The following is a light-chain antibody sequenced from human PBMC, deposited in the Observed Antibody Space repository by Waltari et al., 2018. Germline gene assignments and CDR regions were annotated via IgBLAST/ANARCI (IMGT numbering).Light chain of an antibody. CDR1: QRASWY. Sequence: EIVLTQSPATLSMYPGERATLSCRSSQRASWYLAWYQQKPGQAPRLLIYDTSNSATGIPARFTGSGSGTDFALTISSLEAEDFAVYYCQQRGNWPQTFGQGTKLEIK. J-gene: IGKJ2*01. CDR2: DTS. CDR3: QQRGNWPQT. V-gene: IGKV3-11*01.